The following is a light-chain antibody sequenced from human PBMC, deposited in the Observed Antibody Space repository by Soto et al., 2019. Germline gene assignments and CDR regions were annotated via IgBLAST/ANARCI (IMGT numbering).Light chain of an antibody. CDR1: SSDVGGYNY. CDR3: LSYTSSSTLVV. CDR2: DIS. V-gene: IGLV2-14*01. J-gene: IGLJ2*01. Sequence: QSALTQPASVSVSPGQSITISCTATSSDVGGYNYVSWYQQHPGKAPKLMIYDISKRPSGVSNRFSGSKSGNTATLTISWLQAEEEADYYCLSYTSSSTLVVFGGGTKLTVL.